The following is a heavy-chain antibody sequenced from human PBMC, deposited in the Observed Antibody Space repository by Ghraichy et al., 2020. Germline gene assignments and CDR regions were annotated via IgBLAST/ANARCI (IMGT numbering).Heavy chain of an antibody. J-gene: IGHJ6*03. Sequence: SETLSLTCTVSGGSISSSSYYWGWIRQPPGQGLEWIGSIYYSGSTYYNPSLKSRVTISVDTSKNQFSLKLSSVTAADTAVYYCARLVIAVAGTDYYYYYMDVWGKGTTVTVSS. V-gene: IGHV4-39*01. CDR2: IYYSGST. D-gene: IGHD6-19*01. CDR1: GGSISSSSYY. CDR3: ARLVIAVAGTDYYYYYMDV.